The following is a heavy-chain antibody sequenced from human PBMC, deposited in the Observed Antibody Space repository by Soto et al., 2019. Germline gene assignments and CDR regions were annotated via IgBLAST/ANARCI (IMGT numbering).Heavy chain of an antibody. D-gene: IGHD7-27*01. CDR3: ASLPWANYYYYGMDV. CDR2: MNPNSGNT. CDR1: GYTFTSYD. V-gene: IGHV1-8*01. J-gene: IGHJ6*02. Sequence: QVQLVQSGAEVKKPGASVKVSCKASGYTFTSYDINWVRQATGQGLGWMGWMNPNSGNTGYAQKFQGRVTMTRNTSISTAYMELSSLRSEDTAVYYCASLPWANYYYYGMDVWGQGTTVTVSS.